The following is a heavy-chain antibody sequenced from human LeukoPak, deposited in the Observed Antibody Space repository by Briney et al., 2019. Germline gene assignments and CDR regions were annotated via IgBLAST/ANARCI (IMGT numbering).Heavy chain of an antibody. D-gene: IGHD1-26*01. CDR1: GFTFSSYA. CDR3: AKDHTPRIGGVPDAFDI. Sequence: PGGSLRLSCAASGFTFSSYAMSWVHQAPGKGLEWVSAISGSGGSTYYADSVKGRFTISRDDSKNTLYLQMNSLRAEDTAVYYCAKDHTPRIGGVPDAFDIWCQGTMVTVSS. J-gene: IGHJ3*02. CDR2: ISGSGGST. V-gene: IGHV3-23*01.